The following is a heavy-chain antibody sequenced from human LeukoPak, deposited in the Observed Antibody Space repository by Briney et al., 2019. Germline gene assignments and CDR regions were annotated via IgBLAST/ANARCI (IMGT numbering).Heavy chain of an antibody. J-gene: IGHJ6*02. D-gene: IGHD3-22*01. V-gene: IGHV3-53*01. CDR1: GFTVNSNY. CDR2: IYTDDQT. Sequence: GGSPRLSCAASGFTVNSNYMNWVRQAPGKGLEWLSVIYTDDQTYYADAVKGRFSVSRDIYKKTLYLQVTKRTAEDTASYYCAIEVANGASDSSAWSVWGQGTTVSVSS. CDR3: AIEVANGASDSSAWSV.